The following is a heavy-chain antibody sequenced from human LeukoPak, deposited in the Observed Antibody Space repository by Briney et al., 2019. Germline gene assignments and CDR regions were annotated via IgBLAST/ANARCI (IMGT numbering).Heavy chain of an antibody. J-gene: IGHJ5*02. CDR3: ARGIIAARRKYWFDP. CDR1: GYTFTSYG. CDR2: MNPNSGNT. V-gene: IGHV1-8*03. D-gene: IGHD6-6*01. Sequence: ASVKVSCKASGYTFTSYGIGWVRQATGQGLEWMGWMNPNSGNTGYAQKFQGRVTITRNTSISTAYMELSSLRSEDTAVYYCARGIIAARRKYWFDPWGQGTLVTVSS.